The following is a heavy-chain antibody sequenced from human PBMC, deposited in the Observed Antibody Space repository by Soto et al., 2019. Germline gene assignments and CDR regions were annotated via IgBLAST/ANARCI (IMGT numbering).Heavy chain of an antibody. CDR3: AKAITMVQSLLDP. Sequence: PGGSLRLSCAASGFTFSSYAMSWVRQVPGKGLEWVSAISGSGGSTYYADSVKSRFTISRDNSKNTLYLQMTSLRAEDTAVYYCAKAITMVQSLLDPWGQGTLVTVSS. V-gene: IGHV3-23*01. CDR1: GFTFSSYA. D-gene: IGHD3-10*01. CDR2: ISGSGGST. J-gene: IGHJ5*02.